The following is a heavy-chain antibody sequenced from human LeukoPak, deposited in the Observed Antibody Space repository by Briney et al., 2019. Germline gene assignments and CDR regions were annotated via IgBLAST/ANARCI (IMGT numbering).Heavy chain of an antibody. D-gene: IGHD3-10*01. Sequence: PGGSLRLSCAASGFTFSSCAMSWVRQAPGKGLEWVSAISGSGGSTYYADSVKGRFTISRDNSKNTLYLQMNSLRAEDTAVYYCAKDHGYYGSGSYYDYWGQGTLVTVSS. J-gene: IGHJ4*02. V-gene: IGHV3-23*01. CDR3: AKDHGYYGSGSYYDY. CDR1: GFTFSSCA. CDR2: ISGSGGST.